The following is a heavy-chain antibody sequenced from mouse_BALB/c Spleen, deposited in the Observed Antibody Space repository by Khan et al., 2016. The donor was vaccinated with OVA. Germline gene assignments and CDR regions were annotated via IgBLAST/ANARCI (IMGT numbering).Heavy chain of an antibody. Sequence: QVQLKQSGAELVRPGVSVKISCKGSGYTFTDYAMHWVKQSHAKSLAWIGVISTYYGDVDYSQKFKGKATMTVDRSSSTAYMELARMTSEVSAICYCAEGGNFACLGQGTLVTVSA. CDR3: AEGGNFAC. CDR2: ISTYYGDV. CDR1: GYTFTDYA. J-gene: IGHJ3*01. V-gene: IGHV1S137*01. D-gene: IGHD1-1*02.